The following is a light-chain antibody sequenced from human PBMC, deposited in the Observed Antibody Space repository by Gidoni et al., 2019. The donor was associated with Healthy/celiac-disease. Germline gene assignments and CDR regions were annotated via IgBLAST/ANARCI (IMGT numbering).Light chain of an antibody. V-gene: IGKV1-33*01. Sequence: DIEMTQAAASLSASGGDRGAITFQASQDISNYLNWYQQKPGKAPKLLLYDASTLETGVPSRLRGSGSGTHFTFTISSLQPEDIVPYYCQQYDNLPTWTFGQGTKVEIK. J-gene: IGKJ1*01. CDR2: DAS. CDR1: QDISNY. CDR3: QQYDNLPTWT.